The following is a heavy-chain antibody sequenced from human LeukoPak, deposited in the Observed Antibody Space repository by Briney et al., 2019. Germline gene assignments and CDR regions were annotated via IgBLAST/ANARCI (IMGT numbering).Heavy chain of an antibody. J-gene: IGHJ5*02. D-gene: IGHD6-13*01. CDR2: IFPSGNT. CDR1: GGSVSSYY. Sequence: SKTLSLTCTVSGGSVSSYYWSWIRQPAGKGLEWIGRIFPSGNTNYNPSLVSRVAMSVDTSMNQFSLKLTSMTAADTAVYYCARGYDARWYEPPSATNWFDPWGQGTLVTVSS. CDR3: ARGYDARWYEPPSATNWFDP. V-gene: IGHV4-4*07.